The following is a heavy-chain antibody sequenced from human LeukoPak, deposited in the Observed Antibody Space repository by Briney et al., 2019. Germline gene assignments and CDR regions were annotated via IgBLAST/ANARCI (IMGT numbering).Heavy chain of an antibody. V-gene: IGHV1-46*02. J-gene: IGHJ6*02. CDR3: ARDSGNFHYDMDV. CDR1: GYSFNCHH. Sequence: ASVKVSCKTSGYSFNCHHVHWVRQAPGQGLEWMGVKFSHDGTTSYTQNFQGRLTMTRDTSTSTVYMELSSLRSEDTAVYYCARDSGNFHYDMDVWGQGTTVIVSS. D-gene: IGHD3-10*01. CDR2: KFSHDGTT.